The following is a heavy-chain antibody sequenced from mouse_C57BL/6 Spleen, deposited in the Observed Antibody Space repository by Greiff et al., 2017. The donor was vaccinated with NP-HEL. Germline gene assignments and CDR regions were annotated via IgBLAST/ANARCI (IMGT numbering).Heavy chain of an antibody. D-gene: IGHD1-1*01. Sequence: DVHLVESGGDLVKPGGSLKLSCAASGFTFSSYGMSWVRQTPDKRLEWVATISSGGSYTYYPDSVKGRFTISRDNAKNTLYLQMSSLKSEDTAMYYCARHRIYYGSSYDYAMDYWGQGTSVTVSS. J-gene: IGHJ4*01. V-gene: IGHV5-6*01. CDR2: ISSGGSYT. CDR1: GFTFSSYG. CDR3: ARHRIYYGSSYDYAMDY.